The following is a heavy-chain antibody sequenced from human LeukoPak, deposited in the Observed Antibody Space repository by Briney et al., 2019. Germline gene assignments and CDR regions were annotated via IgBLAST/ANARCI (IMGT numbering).Heavy chain of an antibody. CDR3: SRAQKDPYGPEFDY. D-gene: IGHD3-10*01. Sequence: PGGSLRLSCTTSGFIFGDYNMNWVRQAPGKGREWVGYIRAKIHDGTTDFAASVKGRFTVSRDDSKSIAYLQMTSLKSEDTAVYYCSRAQKDPYGPEFDYWGQGTLVTVSS. CDR2: IRAKIHDGTT. V-gene: IGHV3-49*04. CDR1: GFIFGDYN. J-gene: IGHJ4*02.